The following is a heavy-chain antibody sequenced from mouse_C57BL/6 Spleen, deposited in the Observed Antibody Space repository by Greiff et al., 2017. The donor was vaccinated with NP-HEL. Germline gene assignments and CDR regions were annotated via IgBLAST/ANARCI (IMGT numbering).Heavy chain of an antibody. CDR2: IYPRSGNT. J-gene: IGHJ3*01. V-gene: IGHV1-81*01. CDR1: GYTFTSYG. CDR3: SLTGTGAY. Sequence: QVQLKQSGAELARPGASVKLSCKASGYTFTSYGISWVKQRTGQGLEWIGEIYPRSGNTYYNEKFKGKATLTADKSSSTAYMELRSMTSEDSAVYFCSLTGTGAYWGQGTLVTVSA. D-gene: IGHD4-1*01.